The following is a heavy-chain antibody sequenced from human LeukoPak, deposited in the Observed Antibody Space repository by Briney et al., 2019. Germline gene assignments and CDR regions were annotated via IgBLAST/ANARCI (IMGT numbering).Heavy chain of an antibody. CDR3: ARILSSAWGELGY. CDR1: GGSISSSSYY. V-gene: IGHV4-39*01. Sequence: SETLSLTCTVSGGSISSSSYYWGWIRQPPGKGLEWIGSIYYSGSTYYNPSLKSRVTISVETSKNQFSLKLNSVTAADTAVYYCARILSSAWGELGYWGQGTLVTVSS. J-gene: IGHJ4*02. D-gene: IGHD6-19*01. CDR2: IYYSGST.